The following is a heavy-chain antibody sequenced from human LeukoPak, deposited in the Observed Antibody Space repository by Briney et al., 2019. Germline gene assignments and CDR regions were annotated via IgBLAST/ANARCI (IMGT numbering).Heavy chain of an antibody. CDR2: ISAYNGNT. D-gene: IGHD3-22*01. CDR1: GYTFTSYG. J-gene: IGHJ4*02. V-gene: IGHV1-18*01. Sequence: ASVKVSCKASGYTFTSYGISWVRQAPGQGLEWMGWISAYNGNTNYAQKLQGRLTMTTDTSTSTAYMELRSLRSDDTAVYYCARVKSSSWWFYYDSSGRDYFDYWGQGTLVTVSS. CDR3: ARVKSSSWWFYYDSSGRDYFDY.